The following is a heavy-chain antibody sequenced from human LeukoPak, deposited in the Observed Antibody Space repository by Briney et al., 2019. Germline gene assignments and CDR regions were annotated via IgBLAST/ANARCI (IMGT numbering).Heavy chain of an antibody. D-gene: IGHD3-9*01. V-gene: IGHV4-34*01. CDR1: GGSFCGYY. CDR2: INHSGST. Sequence: SETLSLTCAVYGGSFCGYYWSWIRQPPGKGLEWIGEINHSGSTNYNPSLKSRVTISVDTSKNQFSLKLSSVTAADTAVYYCARGKVDRRDILTLRYYYYGMDVWGKGTTVTVSS. J-gene: IGHJ6*04. CDR3: ARGKVDRRDILTLRYYYYGMDV.